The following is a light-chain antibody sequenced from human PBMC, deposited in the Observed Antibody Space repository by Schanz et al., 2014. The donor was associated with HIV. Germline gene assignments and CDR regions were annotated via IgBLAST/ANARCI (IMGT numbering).Light chain of an antibody. Sequence: EIVLTQSPGTLSLSPGDRATLSCRASQSVTSSYLAWYQQKPGQAPRLLIYGASSRATGIPDRFSGSGSGTDFTLTISRLEPEDFAGYYCQQYGSSFGPGTKVEIK. J-gene: IGKJ3*01. CDR3: QQYGSS. CDR1: QSVTSSY. CDR2: GAS. V-gene: IGKV3-20*01.